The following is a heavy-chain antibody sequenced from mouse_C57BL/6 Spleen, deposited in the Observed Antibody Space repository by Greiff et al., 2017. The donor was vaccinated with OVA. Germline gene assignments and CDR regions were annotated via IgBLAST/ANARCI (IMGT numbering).Heavy chain of an antibody. Sequence: VQLQQSGAELVRPGASVTLSCKASGYTFTDYEMHWVKQTPVHGLEWIGAIDPETGGTAYNQKFKGKAILTADKSSSTAYMELRSLTSEDSAVYYCTRKDYYGSSWDYFDYWGQGTTLTVSS. D-gene: IGHD1-1*01. J-gene: IGHJ2*01. CDR3: TRKDYYGSSWDYFDY. V-gene: IGHV1-15*01. CDR2: IDPETGGT. CDR1: GYTFTDYE.